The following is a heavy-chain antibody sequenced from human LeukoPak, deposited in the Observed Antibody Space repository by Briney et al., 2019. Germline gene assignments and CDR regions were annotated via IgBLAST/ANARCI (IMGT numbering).Heavy chain of an antibody. CDR2: INSDERTT. Sequence: PGGSLRLSCAASGFTFSNNWMHWVRQAPGKGLVWVSRINSDERTTTYADSVKGRFTISRDNAKNTLYLQMNSLRAEDTAVYYCAMIKEGWGQGTLVTVSS. V-gene: IGHV3-74*01. J-gene: IGHJ4*02. D-gene: IGHD3-22*01. CDR3: AMIKEG. CDR1: GFTFSNNW.